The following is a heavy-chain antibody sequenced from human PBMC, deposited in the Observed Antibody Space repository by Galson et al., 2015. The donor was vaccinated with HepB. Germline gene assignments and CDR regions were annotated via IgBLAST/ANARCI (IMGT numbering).Heavy chain of an antibody. D-gene: IGHD3-16*01. Sequence: SLRLSCAVSGFIFSNYNMNWVRQAPGKGLEWVSSITSGGSYRDYADSVKGRFTVSRDDANNSLFLQMNGLSAEDTAVYYCARLGPYNYDTRAYSHPFDSWGPGTVVTVSS. V-gene: IGHV3-21*01. CDR3: ARLGPYNYDTRAYSHPFDS. CDR2: ITSGGSYR. CDR1: GFIFSNYN. J-gene: IGHJ4*02.